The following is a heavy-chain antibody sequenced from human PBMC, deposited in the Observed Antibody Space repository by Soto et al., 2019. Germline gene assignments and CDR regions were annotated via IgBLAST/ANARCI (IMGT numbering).Heavy chain of an antibody. CDR1: GGSFSGYY. D-gene: IGHD4-17*01. Sequence: PSETLSLTCAVYGGSFSGYYWSWIRQPPGKGLEWIGEINHSGSTNYNPSLKSRVTISVDTSKNQFSLKLSSVTAADTAVYYCARLYGDYVTPDYYYMDVWGKGTTVTVSS. J-gene: IGHJ6*03. CDR2: INHSGST. CDR3: ARLYGDYVTPDYYYMDV. V-gene: IGHV4-34*01.